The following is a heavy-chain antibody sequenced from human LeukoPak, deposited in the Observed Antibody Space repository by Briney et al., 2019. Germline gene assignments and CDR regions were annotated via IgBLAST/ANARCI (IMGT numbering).Heavy chain of an antibody. CDR2: TYSSGST. J-gene: IGHJ4*02. D-gene: IGHD3-3*01. V-gene: IGHV4-39*01. CDR3: AADYDFWSGYPPTLAD. CDR1: GGSISSSSYY. Sequence: SETLSLTCTVSGGSISSSSYYWGWIRQPPGKGLEWIGSTYSSGSTYYNPSLKSRVTISVDTSKNQFSLKLSSVTAADTAVYYCAADYDFWSGYPPTLADWGQGSLVTVSS.